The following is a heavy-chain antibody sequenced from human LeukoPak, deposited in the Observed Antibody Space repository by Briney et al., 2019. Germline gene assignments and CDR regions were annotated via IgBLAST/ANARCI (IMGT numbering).Heavy chain of an antibody. V-gene: IGHV3-30*04. CDR1: GFTFSSSA. J-gene: IGHJ4*02. D-gene: IGHD1-26*01. CDR3: ARVGGVTPFFYFDF. CDR2: ISYDGSTK. Sequence: GRSLRLSCAASGFTFSSSAMHWVRQAPGKGLEWVAFISYDGSTKYYADSVKGRFTISRDNSKNTLYLQMNSLRVEDTAVYYCARVGGVTPFFYFDFWGQGTLSPSPQ.